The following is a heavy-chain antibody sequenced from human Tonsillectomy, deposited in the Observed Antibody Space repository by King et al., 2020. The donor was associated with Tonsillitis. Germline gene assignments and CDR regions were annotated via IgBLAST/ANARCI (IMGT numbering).Heavy chain of an antibody. CDR2: INSASGNT. V-gene: IGHV1-3*01. CDR3: ARGGTTAPDY. Sequence: QAQLVQSGAEVRKPGASVKVSCKASGYTFSSKAMHWVRQAPGQSLEWMGWINSASGNTKYSQKFQGRVTLTGDTSASTAYMELSSLRSEDTAVYYCARGGTTAPDYWGQGTLVIVSS. J-gene: IGHJ4*02. CDR1: GYTFSSKA. D-gene: IGHD2/OR15-2a*01.